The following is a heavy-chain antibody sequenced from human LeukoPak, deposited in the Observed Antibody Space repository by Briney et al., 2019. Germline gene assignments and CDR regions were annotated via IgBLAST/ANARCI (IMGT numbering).Heavy chain of an antibody. Sequence: GASVKVSCKASGYTLTDYYMHWVRQAPGQGLEWMGRINPNSGGTNYAQKFQGWVTMTRDTSISTAYMELSRLRSDDTAVYYCARSDTAMVLNYWGQGTLVTVSS. D-gene: IGHD5-18*01. J-gene: IGHJ4*02. CDR2: INPNSGGT. CDR3: ARSDTAMVLNY. CDR1: GYTLTDYY. V-gene: IGHV1-2*04.